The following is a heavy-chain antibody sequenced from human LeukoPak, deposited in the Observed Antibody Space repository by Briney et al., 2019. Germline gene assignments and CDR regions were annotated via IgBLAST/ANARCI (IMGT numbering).Heavy chain of an antibody. CDR3: ARANYYDSSGYYYGFDY. CDR2: ISSDGYNK. J-gene: IGHJ4*02. V-gene: IGHV3-30*04. D-gene: IGHD3-22*01. Sequence: GGSLRLSCAASGCTFNNAMHWVRQAPGQGLAWVTLISSDGYNKYYTDSVKGRFTISRDNSKNTLYLQMNSLRAEDTAIYKCARANYYDSSGYYYGFDYWGQGTLVTVSS. CDR1: GCTFNNA.